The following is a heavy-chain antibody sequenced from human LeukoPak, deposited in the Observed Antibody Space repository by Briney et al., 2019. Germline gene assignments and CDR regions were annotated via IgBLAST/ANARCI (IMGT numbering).Heavy chain of an antibody. CDR2: ISYDGSNK. D-gene: IGHD3-16*01. J-gene: IGHJ5*02. Sequence: GRSLRLSCAASGFTFSSYAMHWVRQAPGKGLEWVAVISYDGSNKYYADSVKGRFTISRDNSKNTLYLQMNSLRAEDTAVYYCAKRRWGNWFDPWGQGTLVTVSS. V-gene: IGHV3-30-3*02. CDR3: AKRRWGNWFDP. CDR1: GFTFSSYA.